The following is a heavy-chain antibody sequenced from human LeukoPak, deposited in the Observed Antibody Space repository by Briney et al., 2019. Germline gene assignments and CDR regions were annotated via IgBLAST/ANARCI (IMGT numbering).Heavy chain of an antibody. J-gene: IGHJ4*02. CDR2: VYTSGST. V-gene: IGHV4-61*02. CDR1: GGSLSSGRYY. D-gene: IGHD3-10*01. CDR3: EGSGGDEGPYYFDD. Sequence: SQTLSLTCTLSGGSLSSGRYYWSWIRPPAGKGLEWIGRVYTSGSTNYNPSLKSRVTISVDTSKKQFSMKLMSVAAADTAVYYCEGSGGDEGPYYFDDWGQGTLVTVSS.